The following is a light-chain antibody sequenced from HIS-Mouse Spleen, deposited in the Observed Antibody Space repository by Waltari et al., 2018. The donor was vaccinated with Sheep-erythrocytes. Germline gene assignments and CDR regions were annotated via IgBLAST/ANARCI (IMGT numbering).Light chain of an antibody. J-gene: IGLJ1*01. V-gene: IGLV2-11*01. CDR2: DVS. CDR3: CSYAGIYNHV. Sequence: QSALTQPRSVSGSPGQSVTISCTGTSSDVGGYNYVSWYQQHPGKAPKLMIYDVSKRPSGVPDPFSGSKSGITASLTISALQAEDEADYYCCSYAGIYNHVFATGTKVTVL. CDR1: SSDVGGYNY.